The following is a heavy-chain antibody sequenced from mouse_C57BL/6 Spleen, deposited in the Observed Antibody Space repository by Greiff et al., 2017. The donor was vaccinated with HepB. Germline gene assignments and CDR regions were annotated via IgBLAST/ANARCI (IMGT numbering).Heavy chain of an antibody. V-gene: IGHV1-62-2*01. D-gene: IGHD2-4*01. J-gene: IGHJ4*01. Sequence: QVQLQQSGAELVKPGASVKLSCKASGYTFTEYTIHWVKQRSGQGLEWIGWFYPGSGSIKYNEKFKDKATLTADKSSSTVYMELSRLTSEDSAVYFCARHEDRYYDYDNYAMDYWGQGTSVTVSS. CDR3: ARHEDRYYDYDNYAMDY. CDR2: FYPGSGSI. CDR1: GYTFTEYT.